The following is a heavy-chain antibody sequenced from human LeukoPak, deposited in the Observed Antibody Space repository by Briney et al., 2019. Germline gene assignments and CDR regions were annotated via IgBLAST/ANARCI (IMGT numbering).Heavy chain of an antibody. CDR2: ISYDGSNK. CDR1: EFTFSSYA. Sequence: GGSLRLSCAASEFTFSSYAMHWVRQAPGKGLEWVAVISYDGSNKYYADSVKGRFTISRDNSKNTLYLQMNSLRAEDTAVYYCTKLARAPRDFDYWGQGTLVTVSS. CDR3: TKLARAPRDFDY. V-gene: IGHV3-30*04. J-gene: IGHJ4*01. D-gene: IGHD2-8*01.